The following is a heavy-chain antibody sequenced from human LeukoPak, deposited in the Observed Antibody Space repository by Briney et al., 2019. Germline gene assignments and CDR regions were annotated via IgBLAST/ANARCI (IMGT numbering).Heavy chain of an antibody. J-gene: IGHJ4*02. D-gene: IGHD3-3*02. V-gene: IGHV3-30*04. CDR1: GFTFSSYA. CDR3: ARGRHLPDY. Sequence: GRSLRLSCAASGFTFSSYAMHWVRQAPGKGLEWVAVISYDGSNKYYADSVKGRFTISRDNSKNTLYLQMNRLRAEDTAVYYCARGRHLPDYWGQGTLVTVSS. CDR2: ISYDGSNK.